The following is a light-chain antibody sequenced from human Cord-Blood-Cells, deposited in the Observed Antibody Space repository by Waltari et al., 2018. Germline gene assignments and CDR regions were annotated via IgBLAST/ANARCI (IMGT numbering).Light chain of an antibody. Sequence: DIQMTQSPSFLSPYVGARVTITCRASQSISSYLNWYQQKPGKAPKLLIYAASSLQSGVPSRFSGSGSGTDFTLTISSLQPEDFATYYCQQSYSTPLTFGGGTKVEIK. CDR3: QQSYSTPLT. V-gene: IGKV1-39*01. J-gene: IGKJ4*01. CDR2: AAS. CDR1: QSISSY.